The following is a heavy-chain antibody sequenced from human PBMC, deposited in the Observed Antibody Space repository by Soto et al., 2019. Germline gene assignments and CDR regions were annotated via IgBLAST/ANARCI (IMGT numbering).Heavy chain of an antibody. Sequence: QVQLVQSGAEVKKPGASVKVSCKASGYTFTSYDINWVRQATGQGLEWMGWKNPNSGNTGYAQKFQGRVTMTRNTSISTAYMELSSLRSEDTAVYYCAREKVAARRNYYYYGMDVWGQGTTVTVSS. CDR3: AREKVAARRNYYYYGMDV. CDR1: GYTFTSYD. J-gene: IGHJ6*02. CDR2: KNPNSGNT. D-gene: IGHD6-6*01. V-gene: IGHV1-8*01.